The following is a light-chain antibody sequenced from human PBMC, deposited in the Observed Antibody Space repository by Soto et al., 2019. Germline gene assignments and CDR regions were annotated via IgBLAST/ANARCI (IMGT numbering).Light chain of an antibody. Sequence: DIQLTQSRSTLSASVGDRVTLTCRASQSISSWLAWYQQKPGKAPKLLIYKASSLESGVPSRFSGSGSGTEFTLTISSLQPDDFATYYCQQYNSYSEAFGQGTKVDIK. CDR1: QSISSW. V-gene: IGKV1-5*03. CDR3: QQYNSYSEA. CDR2: KAS. J-gene: IGKJ1*01.